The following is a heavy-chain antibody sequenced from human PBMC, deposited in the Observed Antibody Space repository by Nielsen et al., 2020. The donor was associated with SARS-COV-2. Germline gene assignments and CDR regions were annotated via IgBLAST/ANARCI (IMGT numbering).Heavy chain of an antibody. CDR2: ISWNSGSI. V-gene: IGHV3-9*01. D-gene: IGHD1-26*01. CDR1: GFTFSIYW. CDR3: ASLGDYYYYGMDV. Sequence: GGSLRLSCAASGFTFSIYWIHWVRQAPGKGLEWVSGISWNSGSIGYADSVKGRFTISRDNAKNSLYLQMNSLRTEDTALYYCASLGDYYYYGMDVWGQGTTVTVSS. J-gene: IGHJ6*02.